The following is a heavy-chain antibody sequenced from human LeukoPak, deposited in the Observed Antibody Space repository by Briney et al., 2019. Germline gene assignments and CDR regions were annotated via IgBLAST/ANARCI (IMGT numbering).Heavy chain of an antibody. D-gene: IGHD2-2*01. CDR1: GGSISSGGYY. CDR2: IYYSGST. Sequence: SQTLSLTCTVSGGSISSGGYYWSWIRQHPGKGLEWIGYIYYSGSTYYNPSLKSRVTISVDTSKNQFSLKLSSVTAADTAVYYCARVSSSTSWHLTRYYYYMDVWGKGTTVTVSS. CDR3: ARVSSSTSWHLTRYYYYMDV. V-gene: IGHV4-31*03. J-gene: IGHJ6*03.